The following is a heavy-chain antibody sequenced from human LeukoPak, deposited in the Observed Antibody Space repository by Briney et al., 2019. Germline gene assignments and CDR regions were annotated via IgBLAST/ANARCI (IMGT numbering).Heavy chain of an antibody. CDR1: GFTFNSYD. D-gene: IGHD5-24*01. CDR3: AKDRGDGYHSPFDP. CDR2: ISASGRST. V-gene: IGHV3-23*01. Sequence: GGSLRLSCAASGFTFNSYDMHWVRQAPGRGLEWVSLISASGRSTYYADSVKGRFTISRDNSKNTLYLQMNSLRAEDTAVYYCAKDRGDGYHSPFDPWGQGTLVTVSS. J-gene: IGHJ5*02.